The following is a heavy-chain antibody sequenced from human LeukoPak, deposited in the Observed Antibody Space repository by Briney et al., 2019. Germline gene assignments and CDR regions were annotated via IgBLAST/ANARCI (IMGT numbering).Heavy chain of an antibody. CDR2: ISWNSGSI. CDR1: GFTFDDYA. V-gene: IGHV3-9*01. D-gene: IGHD5-18*01. Sequence: GGSLRLSCAASGFTFDDYAMHWVRQAPGKGLEWVSGISWNSGSIGCADSVKGRFTISRDNAKNSLYLQMNSLRAEDTALYYCAKAAMVTNYFDYWGQGTLVTVSS. CDR3: AKAAMVTNYFDY. J-gene: IGHJ4*02.